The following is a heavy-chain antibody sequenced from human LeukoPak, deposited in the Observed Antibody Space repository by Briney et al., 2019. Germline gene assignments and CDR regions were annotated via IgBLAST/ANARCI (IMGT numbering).Heavy chain of an antibody. CDR3: ANLLQPRWILYDAGRPHTTDY. V-gene: IGHV1-46*01. D-gene: IGHD2-8*01. J-gene: IGHJ4*02. Sequence: ASVKVSCKASGDTFTSYYMHWVRQTPGQGLEWMGIINPSGGSTSYAQKFQGRVTMTRDTSTSTVYMELSSLRAEDTAVYYCANLLQPRWILYDAGRPHTTDYWGQGTLVTVSS. CDR1: GDTFTSYY. CDR2: INPSGGST.